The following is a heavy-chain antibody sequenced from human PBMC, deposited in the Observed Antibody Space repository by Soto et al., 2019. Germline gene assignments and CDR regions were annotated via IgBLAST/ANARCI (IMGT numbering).Heavy chain of an antibody. J-gene: IGHJ4*02. V-gene: IGHV5-51*01. CDR3: ARHLAYGGTRPRYYFDY. Sequence: PGESLKISCKGSGYSFTGYWIGWVRQMPGKGLEWMGIIYPGDSDTRYSPSFQGQVTISADKSISTAYLQWSSLKASDTAMYYCARHLAYGGTRPRYYFDYWGQGTLVTVSS. CDR2: IYPGDSDT. CDR1: GYSFTGYW. D-gene: IGHD2-21*01.